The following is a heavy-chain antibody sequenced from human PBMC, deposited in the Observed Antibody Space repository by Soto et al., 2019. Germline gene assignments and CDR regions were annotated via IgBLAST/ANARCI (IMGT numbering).Heavy chain of an antibody. V-gene: IGHV1-69*01. CDR2: IIPFFGTP. Sequence: QVHLVQSGAEVKKSGSSVRVSCTASGGTFTNDAISWVRQAPGQGLEWLGRIIPFFGTPDYSQSFQGRLTITADESTGTAYMDLRSLRSDATAVYYCAREVVTETTLGYFDFWGQGTLVTVSS. D-gene: IGHD2-21*02. J-gene: IGHJ4*02. CDR3: AREVVTETTLGYFDF. CDR1: GGTFTNDA.